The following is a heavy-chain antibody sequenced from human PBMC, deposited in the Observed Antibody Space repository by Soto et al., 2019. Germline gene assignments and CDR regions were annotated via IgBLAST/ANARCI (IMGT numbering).Heavy chain of an antibody. J-gene: IGHJ4*02. CDR2: ISGSGGST. V-gene: IGHV3-23*01. CDR3: AKEGEYSSGWDNFDY. Sequence: GGPIRLPWAASEFTFRSHAISWVRQAPGKGLEWVSAISGSGGSTYYADSVKGRFTISRDNSKNTLYLQMNSLRAEDTAVYYCAKEGEYSSGWDNFDYWGQGTLVTVSS. D-gene: IGHD6-19*01. CDR1: EFTFRSHA.